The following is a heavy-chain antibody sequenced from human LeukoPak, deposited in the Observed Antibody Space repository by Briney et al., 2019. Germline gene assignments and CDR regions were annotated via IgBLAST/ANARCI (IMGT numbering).Heavy chain of an antibody. CDR3: AKLGELSPHDY. Sequence: GGSLRLSCAASGFTFSSYGMHWVRQAPGKGLEWVAFIRYDGSNKHYADSVKGRFTISRDNSKNTLYLQMNSLRTEDTAVYYCAKLGELSPHDYWGQGTLVTVSS. J-gene: IGHJ4*02. D-gene: IGHD3-16*02. CDR1: GFTFSSYG. V-gene: IGHV3-30*02. CDR2: IRYDGSNK.